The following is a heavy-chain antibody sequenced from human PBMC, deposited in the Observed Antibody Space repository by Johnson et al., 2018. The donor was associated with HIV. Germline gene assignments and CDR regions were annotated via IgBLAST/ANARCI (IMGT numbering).Heavy chain of an antibody. D-gene: IGHD2-21*01. Sequence: MQLVESGGGVVQPGRSLRLSCAASGFTFSGYGMHWVRQAPGKGLEWVANIKHDGSRIQYMDSVKGRFTISRDNTRHLPFLQMNTLRAEDTAVYYCARDVSYRYDGDGWADAFDIWGQGTMVTVSA. V-gene: IGHV3-7*01. CDR3: ARDVSYRYDGDGWADAFDI. CDR2: IKHDGSRI. J-gene: IGHJ3*02. CDR1: GFTFSGYG.